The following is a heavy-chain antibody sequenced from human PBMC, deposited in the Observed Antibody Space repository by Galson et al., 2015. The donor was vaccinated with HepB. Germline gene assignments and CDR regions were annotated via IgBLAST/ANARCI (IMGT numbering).Heavy chain of an antibody. D-gene: IGHD3-3*01. CDR2: ISSSSSTI. J-gene: IGHJ5*02. CDR1: GFTFSSYS. CDR3: ARDHPTRITIFGVGNWFDP. Sequence: SLRLSCAASGFTFSSYSMNWVRQAPGKGLEWVSYISSSSSTIYYADSVKGRCTISRDNAKNSLYLQMNSLRAEDTAVYYCARDHPTRITIFGVGNWFDPWGQGTLVTVSS. V-gene: IGHV3-48*01.